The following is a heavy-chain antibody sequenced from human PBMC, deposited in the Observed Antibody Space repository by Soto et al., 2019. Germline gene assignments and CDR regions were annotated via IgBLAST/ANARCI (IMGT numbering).Heavy chain of an antibody. V-gene: IGHV1-2*04. CDR3: ARDPSYYGMDV. Sequence: SVKVSCKASGYTFTGYYIHWVRQAPGQGLEWMGWINPNSGDTNYAQKFQGWVTITRDTSVSTAYMELSRLRSEDTAVYYCARDPSYYGMDVWGQGTTVTVSS. CDR2: INPNSGDT. CDR1: GYTFTGYY. J-gene: IGHJ6*02.